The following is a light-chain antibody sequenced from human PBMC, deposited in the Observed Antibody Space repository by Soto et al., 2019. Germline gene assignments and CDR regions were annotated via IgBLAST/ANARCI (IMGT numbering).Light chain of an antibody. CDR3: QQYGSSRTWT. CDR2: GAS. J-gene: IGKJ1*01. Sequence: EIEVTQSPGTLSLSPEERATLSCRASQSVSSSYLAWYQQKPGQAPRLLIYGASSRATGIPDRFSGSGSGTDFTLTISRLEPEDFAVYYCQQYGSSRTWTFGQGTKVEIK. V-gene: IGKV3-20*01. CDR1: QSVSSSY.